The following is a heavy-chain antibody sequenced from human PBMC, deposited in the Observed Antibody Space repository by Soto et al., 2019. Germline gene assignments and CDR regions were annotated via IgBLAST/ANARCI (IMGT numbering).Heavy chain of an antibody. CDR2: ISYDGSNK. D-gene: IGHD4-17*01. V-gene: IGHV3-30-3*01. J-gene: IGHJ4*02. CDR1: GFTFSSYS. CDR3: ARGGDRGTTVTTIDY. Sequence: GGSLRLSCAASGFTFSSYSMHWVRQAPGKGLEWVAVISYDGSNKYYADTVKGRFNISRDNSKNTLYLQMNSLRAEDTAVYYCARGGDRGTTVTTIDYWGQGTLVTVSS.